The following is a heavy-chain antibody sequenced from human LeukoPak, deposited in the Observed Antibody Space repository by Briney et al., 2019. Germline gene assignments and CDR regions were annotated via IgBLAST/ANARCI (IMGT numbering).Heavy chain of an antibody. CDR1: GYTFTGYY. J-gene: IGHJ4*02. V-gene: IGHV1-2*06. Sequence: ASVKVSCKASGYTFTGYYMHWVRQAPGQGLEWMGRINPNSGGTNYAQKFQGRVTMTRDTSISTAYMELSRLRSDDTAVYYCARLPDCGGDCYFFDYWGQGTLVTVSS. D-gene: IGHD2-21*01. CDR3: ARLPDCGGDCYFFDY. CDR2: INPNSGGT.